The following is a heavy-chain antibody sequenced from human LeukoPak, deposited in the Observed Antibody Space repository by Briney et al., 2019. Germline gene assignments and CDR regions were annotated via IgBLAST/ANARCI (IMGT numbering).Heavy chain of an antibody. V-gene: IGHV4-59*01. CDR2: IYYSGST. D-gene: IGHD2-21*02. J-gene: IGHJ4*02. CDR1: GVSISSYY. Sequence: SETLSLTCTVSGVSISSYYWSWIRQPPGKGLEWVGYIYYSGSTNYNLSLKSRVTISVDTSKNQFSLKLSSVTAADTAVYYCARDCGGDCYKGGFDYWGQGTLVTVSS. CDR3: ARDCGGDCYKGGFDY.